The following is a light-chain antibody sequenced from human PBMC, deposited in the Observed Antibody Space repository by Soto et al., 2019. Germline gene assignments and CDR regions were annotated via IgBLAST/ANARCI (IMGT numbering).Light chain of an antibody. V-gene: IGKV1-9*01. CDR3: QQINSYPIT. Sequence: DIQLTQSPSFLSASVGDRVTITCRASQSINSYLAWYQQKPGKVPKLLIYAASTLQSGVPSRFSGSGSGTEFTLTISSLQPEDFATYYCQQINSYPITFGQGTRLEIK. CDR1: QSINSY. CDR2: AAS. J-gene: IGKJ5*01.